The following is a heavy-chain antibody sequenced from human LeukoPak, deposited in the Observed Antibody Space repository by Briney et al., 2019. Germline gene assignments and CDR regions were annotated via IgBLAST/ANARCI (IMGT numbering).Heavy chain of an antibody. V-gene: IGHV4-59*13. Sequence: SETLSLTCTVSGGSISSYYWSLIRQPPGKGLEWIGYIYYSGSTNYNPSLKSRVTISVDTSKNQFSLKLSSVTAADTAVYYCARVWSSSPYNWFDPWGQGTLVTVSS. CDR2: IYYSGST. D-gene: IGHD2-21*01. CDR3: ARVWSSSPYNWFDP. J-gene: IGHJ5*02. CDR1: GGSISSYY.